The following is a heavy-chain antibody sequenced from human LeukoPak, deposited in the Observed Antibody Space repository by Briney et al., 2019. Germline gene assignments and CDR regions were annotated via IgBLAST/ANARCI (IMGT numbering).Heavy chain of an antibody. J-gene: IGHJ6*02. D-gene: IGHD2-15*01. V-gene: IGHV3-11*06. CDR2: ISGSGSYT. CDR1: GFTFSDYY. Sequence: GGSLRLSCAASGFTFSDYYMSWIRQAPGKGLDWVSYISGSGSYTNYADSVKGRFTISRDNAKNSLYLQMNSLRAEDTAVYYCARDRDIVVVVAAEYYYYGMDVWGQGTTVTVSS. CDR3: ARDRDIVVVVAAEYYYYGMDV.